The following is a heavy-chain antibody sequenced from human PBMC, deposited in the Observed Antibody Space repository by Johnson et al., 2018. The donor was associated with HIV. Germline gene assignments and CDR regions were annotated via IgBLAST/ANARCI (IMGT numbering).Heavy chain of an antibody. J-gene: IGHJ3*02. CDR2: ISSSGTTI. Sequence: QVQLVEFGGGLVKPGGSLRLSCAASGFSFSDYFMSWIRQAPGKGLECISYISSSGTTIYYTDSVKGRFTISRDNAKNSLYLQLKSLRAEDTSLYYCAKTTRGNWGSCFDIWGRGTMVTVSS. CDR1: GFSFSDYF. CDR3: AKTTRGNWGSCFDI. V-gene: IGHV3-11*04. D-gene: IGHD7-27*01.